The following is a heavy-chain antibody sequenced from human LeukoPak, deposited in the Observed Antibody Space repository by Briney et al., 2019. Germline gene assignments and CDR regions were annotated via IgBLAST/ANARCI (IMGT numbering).Heavy chain of an antibody. Sequence: GGSLRLSCAASGFTFSSYAMSWVRQAPGKRLEWVSAISGSGGSTYYADSVKGRFTISRDNSKNTLYLQMNSLRAEDTAVYYCAKTYYYDSSGYLGYYFDYWGQGTRVTVSS. J-gene: IGHJ4*02. CDR2: ISGSGGST. D-gene: IGHD3-22*01. CDR3: AKTYYYDSSGYLGYYFDY. V-gene: IGHV3-23*01. CDR1: GFTFSSYA.